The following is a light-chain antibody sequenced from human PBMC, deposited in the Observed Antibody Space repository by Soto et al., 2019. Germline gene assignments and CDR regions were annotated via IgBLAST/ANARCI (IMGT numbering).Light chain of an antibody. J-gene: IGKJ5*01. CDR1: QGISSY. V-gene: IGKV1-9*01. CDR2: ASS. CDR3: QQVNTFPVT. Sequence: DIQLTQSPSFLSASIGDRVTITCRASQGISSYLAWYQQTPGRAPKLLIYASSTLQSGVPSRFSGSGSGTEFTLTISILQPDDFATYYCQQVNTFPVTFGQGTRL.